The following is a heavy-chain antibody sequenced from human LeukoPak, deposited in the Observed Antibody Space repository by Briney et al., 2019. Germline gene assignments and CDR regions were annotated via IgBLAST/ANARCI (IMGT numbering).Heavy chain of an antibody. CDR3: ARSPGFVDTTSGEWFDP. J-gene: IGHJ5*02. V-gene: IGHV4-4*07. CDR1: GGSISSYY. Sequence: SETLSLTCTVSGGSISSYYWSWIRQPAGKGLEWIGPIYTSGTTSYNPSLESRVTISVDTSRSQFSLNLRSVTAADSAVYYCARSPGFVDTTSGEWFDPWGQGALVTVSS. D-gene: IGHD3-10*01. CDR2: IYTSGTT.